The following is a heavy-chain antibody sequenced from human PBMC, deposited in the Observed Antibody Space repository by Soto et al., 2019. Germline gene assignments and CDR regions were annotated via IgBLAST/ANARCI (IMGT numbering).Heavy chain of an antibody. V-gene: IGHV3-23*01. CDR1: GFTFSTYA. D-gene: IGHD2-15*01. Sequence: EVQLLESGGGLIQPGGSLRLSCAASGFTFSTYAMSLIRQAPGQGLEWVSVISGSGISTYYAESAKGRFTISRANSKNTLYLHMNNLRAEDTAINFCPSQPRVLPTDYMDVWGKGTTVTVSS. CDR3: PSQPRVLPTDYMDV. J-gene: IGHJ6*03. CDR2: ISGSGIST.